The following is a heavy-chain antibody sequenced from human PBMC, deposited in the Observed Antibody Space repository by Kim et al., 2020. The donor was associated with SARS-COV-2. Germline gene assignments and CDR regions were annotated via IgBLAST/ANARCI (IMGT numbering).Heavy chain of an antibody. CDR3: ARDQRYSSGWSEGYYYYGMDV. J-gene: IGHJ6*02. CDR1: GGSISSSNW. V-gene: IGHV4-4*02. CDR2: IYHSGST. Sequence: SETLSLTCAVSGGSISSSNWWSWVRQPPGKGLEWIGEIYHSGSTNYNPSLKSRVTISVDKSKNQFSLKLSSVTAADTAVYYCARDQRYSSGWSEGYYYYGMDVWGQGTTVTVSS. D-gene: IGHD6-19*01.